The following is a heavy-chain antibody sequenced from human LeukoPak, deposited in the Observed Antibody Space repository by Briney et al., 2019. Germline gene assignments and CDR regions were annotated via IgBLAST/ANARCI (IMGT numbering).Heavy chain of an antibody. CDR1: GFTVSSNY. CDR2: IYSGGST. D-gene: IGHD1-7*01. J-gene: IGHJ6*03. V-gene: IGHV3-53*01. CDR3: AKRRGLELLYYYYMDV. Sequence: GGSLRLSCAASGFTVSSNYMSWVRQAPGKGLEWVSVIYSGGSTYYADSVKGRFTISRDNSKNTLYLQMNSLRAEDTAVCYCAKRRGLELLYYYYMDVWGKGTTVTVSS.